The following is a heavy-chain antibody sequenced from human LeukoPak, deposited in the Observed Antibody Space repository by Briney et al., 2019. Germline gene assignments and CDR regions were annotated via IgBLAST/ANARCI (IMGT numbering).Heavy chain of an antibody. CDR3: SRENGAFSPFGY. Sequence: SGTLSFTCGVSGGSITTTNWWSWVRQPPGQGLEWIGEIHLSGRTNYNPSLNSRVTLALDTSKNHLSLSLTSVTAADTAVYYCSRENGAFSPFGYWGQGTLVTVPS. CDR1: GGSITTTNW. V-gene: IGHV4-4*02. D-gene: IGHD2-8*01. J-gene: IGHJ4*02. CDR2: IHLSGRT.